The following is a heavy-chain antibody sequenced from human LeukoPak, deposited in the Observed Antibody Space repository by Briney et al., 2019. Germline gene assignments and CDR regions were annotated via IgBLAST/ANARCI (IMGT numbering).Heavy chain of an antibody. CDR1: GFTFSSYS. J-gene: IGHJ4*02. CDR3: ARGPYDSYFDY. Sequence: GGSLRLSCAASGFTFSSYSMNWVRQAPGKGLEWVSYSSSSGSTTYYADSVKGRFSISRDNAKNSLYLQMNSLRAEDTAVYYCARGPYDSYFDYWGQGTLVTVSS. CDR2: SSSSGSTT. V-gene: IGHV3-48*04. D-gene: IGHD5-12*01.